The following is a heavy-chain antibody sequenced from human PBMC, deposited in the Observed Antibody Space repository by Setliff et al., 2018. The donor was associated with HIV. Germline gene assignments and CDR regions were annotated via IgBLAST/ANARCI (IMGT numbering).Heavy chain of an antibody. D-gene: IGHD3-22*01. CDR1: GFTFSSYS. CDR3: ARDLSYDYDRSSDTFDY. CDR2: ISSSSSYI. V-gene: IGHV3-21*01. J-gene: IGHJ4*02. Sequence: LRLSCAASGFTFSSYSMNWVRQAPGKGLEWVSSISSSSSYIYYADSVKGRFTTSRDNSKNTLYLQMSSLRAEDTAVYYCARDLSYDYDRSSDTFDYWGQGTLVTVSS.